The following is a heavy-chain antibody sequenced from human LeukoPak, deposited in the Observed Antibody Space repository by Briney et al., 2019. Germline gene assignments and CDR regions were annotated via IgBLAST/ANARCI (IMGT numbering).Heavy chain of an antibody. CDR3: AVHDYGRRGDY. CDR2: INHSGST. CDR1: GGSFSGYY. Sequence: PSETLSLICAVYGGSFSGYYWRWIRQPPGKGLEWIGEINHSGSTNYNPSLKSRVTISVDTSKNQFSLKLSSVTAADTAVYYCAVHDYGRRGDYWGQGTLVTVSS. D-gene: IGHD4-17*01. J-gene: IGHJ4*02. V-gene: IGHV4-34*01.